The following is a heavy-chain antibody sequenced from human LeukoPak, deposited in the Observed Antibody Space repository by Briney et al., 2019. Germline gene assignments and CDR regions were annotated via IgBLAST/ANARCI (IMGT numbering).Heavy chain of an antibody. CDR1: GFTFSIYA. Sequence: GGSLRLSCATSGFTFSIYAMTWVRQTPGKGLEWVSDNSGSGGSTYYADSVKGRFTISRDNSKNTLYLQMNSLRAEDTAVYYCAKKYSTGLDPWGQGTLVTVSS. D-gene: IGHD1-26*01. CDR3: AKKYSTGLDP. J-gene: IGHJ5*02. V-gene: IGHV3-23*01. CDR2: NSGSGGST.